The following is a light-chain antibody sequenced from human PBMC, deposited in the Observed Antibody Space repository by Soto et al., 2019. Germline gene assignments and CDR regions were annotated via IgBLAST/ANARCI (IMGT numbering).Light chain of an antibody. Sequence: EIVLTQSPGTLSLSPGERATLSCRASQSVSSNYLAWYQQKPGQAPRLLIYGASSRATGIPDRFSGSGSGTVFTLTISRLEPEDFAVYYCQQYGSSPPWTFGQGTKVEIK. CDR3: QQYGSSPPWT. CDR1: QSVSSNY. CDR2: GAS. V-gene: IGKV3-20*01. J-gene: IGKJ1*01.